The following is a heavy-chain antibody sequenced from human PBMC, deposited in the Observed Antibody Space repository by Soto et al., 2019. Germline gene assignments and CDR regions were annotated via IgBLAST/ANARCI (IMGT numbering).Heavy chain of an antibody. D-gene: IGHD3-10*01. CDR1: GGSISSYY. Sequence: QVQLQESGPGLVEPSETLSLSCTVSGGSISSYYWSWFRQSPGKRMEWIGYVHHSWGSSYNPSLQRRVAISLATTKSQFSLTVTSVTATDTAVYYCARQGFGPLHGLVDVWGQGTTVTVSS. CDR2: VHHSWGS. J-gene: IGHJ6*02. CDR3: ARQGFGPLHGLVDV. V-gene: IGHV4-59*08.